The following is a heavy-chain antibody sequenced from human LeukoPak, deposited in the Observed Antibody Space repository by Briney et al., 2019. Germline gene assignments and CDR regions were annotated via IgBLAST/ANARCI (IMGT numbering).Heavy chain of an antibody. V-gene: IGHV1-69*13. J-gene: IGHJ4*02. CDR2: IIPIFGTT. Sequence: GASVKVSCKASGGTFSSYAISWVRQAPGQGLEWMGGIIPIFGTTNYAQEFQGRVTITADESTSTAYMELSSLRSEDTAVYYCATPLLSGYSNNVYYFDYWGQGTLVTVSS. CDR3: ATPLLSGYSNNVYYFDY. CDR1: GGTFSSYA. D-gene: IGHD4-11*01.